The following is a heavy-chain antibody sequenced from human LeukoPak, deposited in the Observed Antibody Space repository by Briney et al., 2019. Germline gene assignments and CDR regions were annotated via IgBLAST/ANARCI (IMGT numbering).Heavy chain of an antibody. J-gene: IGHJ4*02. CDR3: SRGFAAD. Sequence: GGSLRLSCATSGFNFGEFVVSWVRQAPGTGREWVGFIRDKANGGTTEYAASVEGRFMIARDDSKGLAYLEMNSLKVDDTGTYYCSRGFAADWGQGALVTVSS. CDR2: IRDKANGGTT. V-gene: IGHV3-49*04. CDR1: GFNFGEFV. D-gene: IGHD2-15*01.